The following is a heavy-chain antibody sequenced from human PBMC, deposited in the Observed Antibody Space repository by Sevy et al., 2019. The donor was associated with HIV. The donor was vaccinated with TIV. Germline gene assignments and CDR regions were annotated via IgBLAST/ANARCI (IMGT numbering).Heavy chain of an antibody. CDR2: IKSKTDGGTT. J-gene: IGHJ4*02. D-gene: IGHD3-3*01. V-gene: IGHV3-15*01. Sequence: GGSLRLSCAASGFTFSNAWMSWVRQAPGKGLEWVGRIKSKTDGGTTDYAATGKGRFTISRDDSKNTLYLQMNSLKTEDKAVYYCTLRITIFGVVRDYWGQGTLVTVSS. CDR3: TLRITIFGVVRDY. CDR1: GFTFSNAW.